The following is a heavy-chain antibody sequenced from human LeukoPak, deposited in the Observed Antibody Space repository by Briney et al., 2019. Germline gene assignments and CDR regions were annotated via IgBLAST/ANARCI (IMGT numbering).Heavy chain of an antibody. D-gene: IGHD2-15*01. Sequence: GGSLRLSCAASGVTLNSYWMHWVRQAPGKGLVWVSRINSDGTSTTYADPVKGRFTISRDTAKNSLYLQMNSLRAEDTAVYYCVAARADFDYWGQGTLVTVSS. CDR2: INSDGTST. CDR1: GVTLNSYW. CDR3: VAARADFDY. J-gene: IGHJ4*02. V-gene: IGHV3-74*01.